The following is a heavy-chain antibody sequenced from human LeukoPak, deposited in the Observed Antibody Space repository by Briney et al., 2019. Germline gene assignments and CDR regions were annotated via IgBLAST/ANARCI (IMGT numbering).Heavy chain of an antibody. CDR2: IIPSFGTA. CDR1: GGTFSSYA. D-gene: IGHD3-22*01. V-gene: IGHV1-69*05. CDR3: ARAHRDYYDSSGYSDFDH. Sequence: ASVKVSCKASGGTFSSYAISWVRQAPGQGLEWMGRIIPSFGTANYAQKFQGRVTITTDESTSTAYMELSSLRSEDTAVYYCARAHRDYYDSSGYSDFDHWGQGTLVTVSS. J-gene: IGHJ4*02.